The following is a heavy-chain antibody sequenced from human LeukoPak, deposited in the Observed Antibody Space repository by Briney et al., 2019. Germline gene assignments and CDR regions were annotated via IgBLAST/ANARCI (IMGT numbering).Heavy chain of an antibody. CDR3: AREPLYQLTRGAFDY. CDR1: GGSISSYC. CDR2: IYYSGST. J-gene: IGHJ4*02. Sequence: SETLSLTCTVSGGSISSYCWSWIRQPPGKGLEWIVYIYYSGSTNYNPSLKSRVTISVDTSKNQFSLKLSSVTAADTAVYYCAREPLYQLTRGAFDYWGQGTLVTVSS. D-gene: IGHD2-2*01. V-gene: IGHV4-59*01.